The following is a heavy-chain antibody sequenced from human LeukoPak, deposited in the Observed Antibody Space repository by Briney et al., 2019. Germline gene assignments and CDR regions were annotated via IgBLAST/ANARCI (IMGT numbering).Heavy chain of an antibody. CDR1: GHTFMSYR. V-gene: IGHV1-8*01. D-gene: IGHD3-16*02. CDR2: INSDTGHT. CDR3: ARGLNIYDYVWGSYRTFPVAFDI. Sequence: ASVKVSCKASGHTFMSYRFSWVRQAPGQGLEWVGWINSDTGHTNYAQKFDDRVTMTRNTSISTAYMELSSLRSEDTAVYYCARGLNIYDYVWGSYRTFPVAFDIWGQGTMVTVSS. J-gene: IGHJ3*02.